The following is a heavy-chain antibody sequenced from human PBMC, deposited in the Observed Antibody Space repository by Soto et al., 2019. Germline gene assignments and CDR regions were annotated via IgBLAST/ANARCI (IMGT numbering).Heavy chain of an antibody. CDR1: GFTFSNYG. CDR2: IWFDGTNK. D-gene: IGHD6-6*01. J-gene: IGHJ6*03. Sequence: QVQLVESGGGVVQPGTSLRLSCAASGFTFSNYGIHWVRQAPGKGLEWVALIWFDGTNKYYLDSVRGRFTNSRDNSEDTLYLQMNSLRAEDTAVYYCARGGSSASGYYYCYCMDVWGKGTTVTVSS. V-gene: IGHV3-33*01. CDR3: ARGGSSASGYYYCYCMDV.